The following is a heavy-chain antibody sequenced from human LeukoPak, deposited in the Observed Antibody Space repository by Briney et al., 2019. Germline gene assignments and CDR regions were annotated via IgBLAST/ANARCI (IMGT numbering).Heavy chain of an antibody. D-gene: IGHD3-22*01. Sequence: ASVKVSCKASGYTFTSYYMHWVRQAPGQGLEWMGIINPSGGSTSYAQKFQGRVTITRDTSASTAYMELSSLRSEDTAVYYCARDYYDSSGYYFYYYYGMDVWGQGTTVTVSS. CDR3: ARDYYDSSGYYFYYYYGMDV. CDR2: INPSGGST. V-gene: IGHV1-46*01. J-gene: IGHJ6*02. CDR1: GYTFTSYY.